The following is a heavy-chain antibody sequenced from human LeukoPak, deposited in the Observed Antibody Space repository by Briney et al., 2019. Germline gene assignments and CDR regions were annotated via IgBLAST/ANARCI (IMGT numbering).Heavy chain of an antibody. V-gene: IGHV3-11*01. CDR1: GFTFSDYY. CDR2: IGSRGNTI. J-gene: IGHJ4*02. D-gene: IGHD2-15*01. Sequence: GSLRLSCAASGFTFSDYYMSWIRQAPGKGLEWVANIGSRGNTIYYADSVKGRFTISRDNARNSLYLQLNSLRVEDTAVYYCTRDSRHGGSFWGQGTLVSVSS. CDR3: TRDSRHGGSF.